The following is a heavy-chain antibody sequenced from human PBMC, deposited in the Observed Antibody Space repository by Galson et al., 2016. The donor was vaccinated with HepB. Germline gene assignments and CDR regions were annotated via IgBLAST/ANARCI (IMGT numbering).Heavy chain of an antibody. CDR2: ISSSSGVG. V-gene: IGHV3-48*02. Sequence: LILSCAAAGFTFSSFSMNWSRQAPGNGLEGVSYISSSSGVGYYEDSVKGRFTLSRDNAKNSLYLQINSLRDEDTAVYYCARDLHSGAYPFDYWGQGTLVTVSS. D-gene: IGHD1-26*01. J-gene: IGHJ4*02. CDR1: GFTFSSFS. CDR3: ARDLHSGAYPFDY.